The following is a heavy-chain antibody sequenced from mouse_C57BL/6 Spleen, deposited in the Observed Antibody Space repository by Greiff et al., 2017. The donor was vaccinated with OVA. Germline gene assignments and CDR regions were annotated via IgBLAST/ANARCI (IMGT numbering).Heavy chain of an antibody. V-gene: IGHV1-72*01. Sequence: QVQLQQPGAEFVKPGASVKLSCQASGYTFTSYWMHWVQQRPGRGLEWIGRIDPNSGGTKYNEKFQSKATLTVDKPSSTAYMQLSSLTSEDSAVDYCARDCGSTYWYFDVWGTGTSVTVSS. CDR3: ARDCGSTYWYFDV. CDR1: GYTFTSYW. J-gene: IGHJ1*03. D-gene: IGHD1-1*01. CDR2: IDPNSGGT.